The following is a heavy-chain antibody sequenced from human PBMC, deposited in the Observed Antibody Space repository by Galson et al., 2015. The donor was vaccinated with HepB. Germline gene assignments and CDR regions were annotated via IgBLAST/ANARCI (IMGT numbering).Heavy chain of an antibody. D-gene: IGHD4-17*01. J-gene: IGHJ4*02. CDR3: ARFLAPFTVTTGVDY. CDR2: ISSSSSYT. Sequence: SLRLSCAASGFTFSDYYMSWIRQAPGKGLEWVSYISSSSSYTNYADSVKGRFTISRDNAKNSLYLQMNSLRAEDTAVYYCARFLAPFTVTTGVDYWGQGTLVTVSS. CDR1: GFTFSDYY. V-gene: IGHV3-11*03.